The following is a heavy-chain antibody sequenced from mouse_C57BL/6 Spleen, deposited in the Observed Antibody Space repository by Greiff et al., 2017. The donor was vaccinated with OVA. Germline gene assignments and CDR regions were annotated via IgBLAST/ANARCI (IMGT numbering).Heavy chain of an antibody. Sequence: QVQLKQPGAELVMPGASVKLSCKASGYTFTSYWMHWVKQRPGQGLEWIGEIDPSDSYTNYNQKFKGKSTLTVDKSSSTAYMQLSSLTSEDSAVYYCARRGYYYSNYGAMDYWGQGTSVTVSS. CDR3: ARRGYYYSNYGAMDY. CDR1: GYTFTSYW. J-gene: IGHJ4*01. D-gene: IGHD2-5*01. CDR2: IDPSDSYT. V-gene: IGHV1-69*01.